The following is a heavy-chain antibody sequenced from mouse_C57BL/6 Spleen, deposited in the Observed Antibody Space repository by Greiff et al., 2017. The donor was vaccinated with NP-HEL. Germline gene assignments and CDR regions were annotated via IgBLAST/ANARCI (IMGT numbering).Heavy chain of an antibody. J-gene: IGHJ3*01. CDR1: GYAFSSYW. V-gene: IGHV1-82*01. D-gene: IGHD2-3*01. CDR3: ARDGYYAAY. CDR2: VHPGDGDP. Sequence: QVQLQQSGPELVKPGASVKISCTASGYAFSSYWLNWVKPRPGKGLEWIGRVHPGDGDPNYNGKLKGKATLTADKASSTAYMQLSILTSEDSAVYFCARDGYYAAYWGQGTLVTVSA.